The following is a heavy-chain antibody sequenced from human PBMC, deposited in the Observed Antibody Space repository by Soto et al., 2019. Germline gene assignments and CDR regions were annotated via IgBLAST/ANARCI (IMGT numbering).Heavy chain of an antibody. V-gene: IGHV3-30*14. J-gene: IGHJ6*02. Sequence: GGSLRLSCAASGFTFSSYAMHWVRKAPGKGLEWVAVISYDGSNKYYADSVNGRFTISRENAKNSLYLQMNSLRAGDTAVYYCTGETPEYCSGGICYSYYGMDVWGQGTTVTVSS. CDR3: TGETPEYCSGGICYSYYGMDV. CDR1: GFTFSSYA. D-gene: IGHD2-15*01. CDR2: ISYDGSNK.